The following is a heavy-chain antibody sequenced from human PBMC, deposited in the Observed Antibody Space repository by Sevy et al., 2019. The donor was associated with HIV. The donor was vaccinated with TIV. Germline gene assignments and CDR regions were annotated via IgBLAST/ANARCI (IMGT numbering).Heavy chain of an antibody. J-gene: IGHJ4*02. CDR3: VRANLIEGSF. CDR2: IKYDGSEI. Sequence: GGSLRLSCAASGFNINTYWMNWVRQAPGKGLEWVANIKYDGSEIYYVDSVRGRFTISKDNARNLVYLQMNSLRAEDTALYYCVRANLIEGSFWGQGTLVTVSS. V-gene: IGHV3-7*01. CDR1: GFNINTYW. D-gene: IGHD2-8*01.